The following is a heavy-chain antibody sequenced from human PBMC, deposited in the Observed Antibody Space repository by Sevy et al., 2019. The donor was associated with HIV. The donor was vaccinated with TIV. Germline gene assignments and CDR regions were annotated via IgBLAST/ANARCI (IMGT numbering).Heavy chain of an antibody. V-gene: IGHV4-39*01. CDR2: VHYSGST. CDR1: GGSISSSSSY. D-gene: IGHD6-13*01. CDR3: ATYIAAVGSNWFDP. Sequence: SETLSLTCTVSGGSISSSSSYWGWIRQPTGKPLEWIGSVHYSGSTYYNPSLKSRVTISVDTSESQFSLRLSSVTAADTAVYYCATYIAAVGSNWFDPWGQGTLVTVSS. J-gene: IGHJ5*02.